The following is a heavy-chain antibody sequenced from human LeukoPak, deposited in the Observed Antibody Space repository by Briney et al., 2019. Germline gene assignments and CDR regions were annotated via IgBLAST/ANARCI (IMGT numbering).Heavy chain of an antibody. CDR3: ARDRGWLGESPDAFDI. Sequence: GGSLRVFCAASGFTFNSYFMIWVRQAPGKGLERVSSISSSSSYIYYADSVKGRFTISRDNAKNSLYPQVNSLRAEDTAVYSCARDRGWLGESPDAFDIWGQGTMVTVSS. CDR2: ISSSSSYI. V-gene: IGHV3-21*01. J-gene: IGHJ3*02. CDR1: GFTFNSYF. D-gene: IGHD3-10*01.